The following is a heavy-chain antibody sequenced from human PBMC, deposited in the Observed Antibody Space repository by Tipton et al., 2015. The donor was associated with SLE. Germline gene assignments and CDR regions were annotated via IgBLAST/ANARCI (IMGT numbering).Heavy chain of an antibody. D-gene: IGHD3-22*01. J-gene: IGHJ3*02. CDR3: AGMDYHHTSGAEAFDI. Sequence: TLSLTCTVSGGSIISGGYYWSRIRQPPGKGLEWIGTMYYSGSTHYNPSLKSRVTISVDTSKNQFSLKLSSVTAADTAVYYCAGMDYHHTSGAEAFDIRGQGTMVTVSS. CDR1: GGSIISGGYY. CDR2: MYYSGST. V-gene: IGHV4-39*01.